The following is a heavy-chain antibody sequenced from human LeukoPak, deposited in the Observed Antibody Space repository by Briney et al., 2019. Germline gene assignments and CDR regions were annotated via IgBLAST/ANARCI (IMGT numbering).Heavy chain of an antibody. D-gene: IGHD3-10*01. J-gene: IGHJ4*02. Sequence: SETLSLTCTVSGGSISSYYWSWIRQPAGKGLEWIGHIYTSGSTNYNPSLKSRVTMSVDTSKNQFSLKLSSVTAADTAVYYCARGAYYYGSGKIFDYWGQGTLVTVSS. CDR2: IYTSGST. CDR1: GGSISSYY. V-gene: IGHV4-4*07. CDR3: ARGAYYYGSGKIFDY.